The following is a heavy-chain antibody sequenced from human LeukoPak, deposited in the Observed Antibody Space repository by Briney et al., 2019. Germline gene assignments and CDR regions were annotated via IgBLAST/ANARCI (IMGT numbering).Heavy chain of an antibody. Sequence: GGSLRLSCAASGFTFSSYSMSWVRQAPGKGLEWVSGISGSGTNTDYADSVKGRFTISRDNSKNTLYLQMNSLRAEDTAVYYCAKTPAPVFGSKHYFDYWGQGTLVTVSS. CDR1: GFTFSSYS. D-gene: IGHD3-3*01. V-gene: IGHV3-23*01. CDR3: AKTPAPVFGSKHYFDY. CDR2: ISGSGTNT. J-gene: IGHJ4*02.